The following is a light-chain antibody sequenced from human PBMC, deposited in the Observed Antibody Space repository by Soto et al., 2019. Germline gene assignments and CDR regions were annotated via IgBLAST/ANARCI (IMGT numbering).Light chain of an antibody. CDR1: QIVSSY. CDR2: DAS. Sequence: EIVLTHSPATLSLSPGERATLSCRASQIVSSYLAWYQQKPGQAPRLLIYDASNRATGIPARFSGSGSGTDFTLNISSLEPADFAVYYCQQRSNWAFNFGPGTKVDIK. CDR3: QQRSNWAFN. V-gene: IGKV3-11*01. J-gene: IGKJ3*01.